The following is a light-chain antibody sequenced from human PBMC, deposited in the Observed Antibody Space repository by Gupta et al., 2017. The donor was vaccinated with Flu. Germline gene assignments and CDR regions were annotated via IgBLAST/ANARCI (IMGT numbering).Light chain of an antibody. V-gene: IGKV4-1*01. CDR3: QQYRSTPFT. J-gene: IGKJ4*01. CDR2: WAS. CDR1: QSVLYSSSNKNY. Sequence: DIVLTQSLDSLAVSLGERATINCKSSQSVLYSSSNKNYLAWYQQKPGQPPKLLIYWASTRESGVPDRFSGSGSGTXFTLTIXSLQAEDVAVYYCQQYRSTPFTFGXGSKVEIK.